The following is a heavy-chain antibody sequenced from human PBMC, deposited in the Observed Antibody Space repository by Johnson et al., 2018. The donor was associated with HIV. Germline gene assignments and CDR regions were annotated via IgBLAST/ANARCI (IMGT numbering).Heavy chain of an antibody. J-gene: IGHJ3*02. CDR3: AKDTVSGSYYDAFDI. CDR2: ISSSGSTK. D-gene: IGHD1-26*01. Sequence: QVQLVESGGGLVKPGGSLRLSCAASGFTFSDYYMSWIRQAPGKGLEWVSYISSSGSTKYYVDSVKGRFTISRDNSKNTLYLQMNSLRAEDTAVYYCAKDTVSGSYYDAFDIWGQGTMVTVSS. V-gene: IGHV3-11*04. CDR1: GFTFSDYY.